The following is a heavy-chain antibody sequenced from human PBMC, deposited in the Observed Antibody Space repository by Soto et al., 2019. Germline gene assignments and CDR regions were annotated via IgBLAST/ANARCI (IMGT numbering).Heavy chain of an antibody. CDR2: IHYSGST. J-gene: IGHJ3*02. D-gene: IGHD2-21*01. CDR1: GGSISSYY. Sequence: SETLSLTCTVSGGSISSYYWSWIRQPPGKGLEWIGYIHYSGSTNYNPSLKSRVTISIDMSKNQFSLNLSSVTPADTAVYYCACLLPCDSIIRRAFDIWGQGTMVTVSS. V-gene: IGHV4-59*01. CDR3: ACLLPCDSIIRRAFDI.